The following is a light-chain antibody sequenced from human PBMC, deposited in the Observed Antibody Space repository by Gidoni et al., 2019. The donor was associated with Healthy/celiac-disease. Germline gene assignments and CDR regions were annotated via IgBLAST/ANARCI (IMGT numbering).Light chain of an antibody. CDR1: QSISSY. Sequence: MTQSPSSLSASVGDRVTIPCRASQSISSYLNWYQQKPGKAPKLLIYASSSVQSGVPSRFSGSGSGTDFTLTISRLQPEDFATYYCQQSYSTLPSFGQGTRLEIK. CDR2: ASS. J-gene: IGKJ5*01. V-gene: IGKV1-39*01. CDR3: QQSYSTLPS.